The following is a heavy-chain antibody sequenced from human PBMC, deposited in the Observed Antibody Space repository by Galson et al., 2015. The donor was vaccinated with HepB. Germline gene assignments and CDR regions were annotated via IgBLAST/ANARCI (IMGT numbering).Heavy chain of an antibody. D-gene: IGHD3-10*01. CDR2: ISAYNGDT. Sequence: SVKVSCKASGYTFTSYGLTWVRQAPGQGLEWMGWISAYNGDTMYAQKFQGRLILTTETSTTTAHMELKSLTSDDTAVYYCARDRVTAVRGVPVSWGQGTLVTVSS. J-gene: IGHJ4*02. V-gene: IGHV1-18*04. CDR3: ARDRVTAVRGVPVS. CDR1: GYTFTSYG.